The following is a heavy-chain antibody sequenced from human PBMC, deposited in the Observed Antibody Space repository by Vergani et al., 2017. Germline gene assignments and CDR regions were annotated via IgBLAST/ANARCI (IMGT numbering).Heavy chain of an antibody. CDR1: GYTFTSYG. Sequence: QVQLVQSGDEMKKAGASVKVSCKASGYTFTSYGISWVRQAPGQGLEWMGWISAYNGNTNYAQKLQGRFTMTTDKSTSTAYMELRSLRSDDTAVYDCARAWGGDYYGSGSYDYFDYWGQGTLVTVSS. V-gene: IGHV1-18*01. D-gene: IGHD3-10*01. J-gene: IGHJ4*02. CDR3: ARAWGGDYYGSGSYDYFDY. CDR2: ISAYNGNT.